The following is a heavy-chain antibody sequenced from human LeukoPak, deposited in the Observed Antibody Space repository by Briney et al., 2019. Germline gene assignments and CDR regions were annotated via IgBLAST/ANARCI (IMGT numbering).Heavy chain of an antibody. D-gene: IGHD6-19*01. CDR1: GFTFSSHS. CDR3: SAQPEALAGGLHY. J-gene: IGHJ4*02. CDR2: ISPSGGST. Sequence: GGSLRLSCAVSGFTFSSHSMTWVRQAPGTGLDWVSTISPSGGSTFYADSVKGRFAVSRDNSRNTLYLQMNTLRAEDTAVYYCSAQPEALAGGLHYWGQGALVTVSS. V-gene: IGHV3-23*01.